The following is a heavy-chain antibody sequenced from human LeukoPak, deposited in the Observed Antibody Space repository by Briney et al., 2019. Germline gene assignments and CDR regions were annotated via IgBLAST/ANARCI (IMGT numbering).Heavy chain of an antibody. J-gene: IGHJ4*02. Sequence: PGGSLRLSCAASGFKFSSNWMSWVRQAPGKGLEWVANIKQDGSEKYYVDSVKGRFTISRDNAKNSLYLQMNSLRAEDTAVYYCAREVPSVTPYYWGQGTLVTVSS. V-gene: IGHV3-7*01. CDR2: IKQDGSEK. CDR1: GFKFSSNW. D-gene: IGHD4-17*01. CDR3: AREVPSVTPYY.